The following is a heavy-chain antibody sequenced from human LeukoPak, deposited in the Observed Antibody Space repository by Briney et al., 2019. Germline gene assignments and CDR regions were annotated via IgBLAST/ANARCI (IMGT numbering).Heavy chain of an antibody. J-gene: IGHJ4*02. CDR1: GGSISSSSYY. Sequence: SETLSLTCTVSGGSISSSSYYWGWIRQPPGKGLEWIGSIYYSGSTYYNPSLKSRVTISVDTSKNQFSLKLSSVTAADTAVYYCARASGQDYDSSGYYGYWGQGTLVTVSS. CDR2: IYYSGST. CDR3: ARASGQDYDSSGYYGY. D-gene: IGHD3-22*01. V-gene: IGHV4-39*07.